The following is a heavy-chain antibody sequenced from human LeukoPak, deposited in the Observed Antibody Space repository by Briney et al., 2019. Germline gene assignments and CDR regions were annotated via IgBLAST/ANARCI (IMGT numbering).Heavy chain of an antibody. J-gene: IGHJ4*02. CDR1: GYTFTIYY. CDR3: ARDASGQGVDTAMTAPCDY. D-gene: IGHD5-18*01. Sequence: ASVTVSCTSSGYTFTIYYIHWVRQAPGQGLEWMGIINPSGGSTSYAQKFQGRVTMTRDTSTSTVYMELSSLRSEDTAVYYCARDASGQGVDTAMTAPCDYWGQGTLVTVSS. V-gene: IGHV1-46*01. CDR2: INPSGGST.